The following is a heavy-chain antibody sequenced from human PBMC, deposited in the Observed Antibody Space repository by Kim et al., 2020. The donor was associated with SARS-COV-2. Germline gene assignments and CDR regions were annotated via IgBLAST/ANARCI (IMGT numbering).Heavy chain of an antibody. J-gene: IGHJ6*02. Sequence: VQSVKGRFTISRDNAKNSLYLQINSLRAEDAAVYYCARELRPYYNYGMDVWGQGTTVTVSS. CDR3: ARELRPYYNYGMDV. V-gene: IGHV3-7*01.